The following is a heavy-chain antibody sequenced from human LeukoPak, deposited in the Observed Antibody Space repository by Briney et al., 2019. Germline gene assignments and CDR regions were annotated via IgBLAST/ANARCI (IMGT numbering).Heavy chain of an antibody. V-gene: IGHV5-51*01. CDR3: ARLGVVDQLLSGIDY. Sequence: GESLKISCKGSGYTFTSYWIGWVRQMPGKGLEWMGIIYPGDSDTRYSPSFQGQVTISADKSISTAYLQWSSLKASDTAMYYCARLGVVDQLLSGIDYWGQGTLVTVSS. CDR2: IYPGDSDT. CDR1: GYTFTSYW. J-gene: IGHJ4*02. D-gene: IGHD2-2*01.